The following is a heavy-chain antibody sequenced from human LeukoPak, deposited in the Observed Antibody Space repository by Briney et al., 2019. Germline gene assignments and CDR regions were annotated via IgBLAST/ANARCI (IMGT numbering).Heavy chain of an antibody. D-gene: IGHD3-22*01. J-gene: IGHJ4*02. CDR3: TRDLLGYYYDSSGYYTPYFDY. V-gene: IGHV3-49*04. CDR1: GFTFGDYA. Sequence: PGGSLRLSCTASGFTFGDYAMSWVRQAPGKGLEWVGFIRSKAYGGTTEYAASVKGRFTISRDDSKSIAYLQMNSLKTEDTAVYYCTRDLLGYYYDSSGYYTPYFDYWGQGTLVTVSS. CDR2: IRSKAYGGTT.